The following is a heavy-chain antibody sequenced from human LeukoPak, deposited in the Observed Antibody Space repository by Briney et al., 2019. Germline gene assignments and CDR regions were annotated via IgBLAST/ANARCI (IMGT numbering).Heavy chain of an antibody. CDR3: ARPSPYGDYGSPVY. CDR2: IYYSRST. CDR1: GGSISSSSYY. J-gene: IGHJ4*02. V-gene: IGHV4-39*01. D-gene: IGHD4-17*01. Sequence: PSETLSLTCTVSGGSISSSSYYWGWIRQPPGKGLEWIGSIYYSRSTYYNPSLKSRVTISVDTSKNQFSLKLSSVTAADTAVYYCARPSPYGDYGSPVYWGQGTLVTVSS.